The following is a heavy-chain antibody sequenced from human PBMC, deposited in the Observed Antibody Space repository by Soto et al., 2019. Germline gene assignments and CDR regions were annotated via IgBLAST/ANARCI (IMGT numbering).Heavy chain of an antibody. CDR1: VGSISSGCYY. Sequence: ILSPTCTVSVGSISSGCYYWIWIRHHPAKVLDWIGYIYICGSTYDNPSLKSRVTISVGTSKNQFSLKLSSVTAAYTDVYYCARAHYYDSSGYELKPLGIWGQGKMVSFSS. V-gene: IGHV4-31*02. CDR3: ARAHYYDSSGYELKPLGI. J-gene: IGHJ3*02. D-gene: IGHD3-22*01. CDR2: IYICGST.